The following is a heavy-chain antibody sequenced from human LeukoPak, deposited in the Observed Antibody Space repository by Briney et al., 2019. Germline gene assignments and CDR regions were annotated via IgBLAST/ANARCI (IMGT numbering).Heavy chain of an antibody. Sequence: ASVKVSCKASGYTFTSYYMHWVRQAPGQGLEWMGIINPSGGSTSYAQKFQGRVTMTRDTSISTAYMELSRLRSDDTAVYYCARDLPGITFGGVISPYYFDYWGQGTLVTVSS. CDR2: INPSGGST. V-gene: IGHV1-46*01. J-gene: IGHJ4*02. CDR1: GYTFTSYY. D-gene: IGHD3-16*01. CDR3: ARDLPGITFGGVISPYYFDY.